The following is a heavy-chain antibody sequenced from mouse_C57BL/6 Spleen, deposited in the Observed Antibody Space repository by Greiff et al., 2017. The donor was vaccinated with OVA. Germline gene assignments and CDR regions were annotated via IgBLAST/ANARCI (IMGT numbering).Heavy chain of an antibody. J-gene: IGHJ2*01. CDR3: ARDDYYGSSYNYFDY. D-gene: IGHD1-1*01. CDR1: GFTFSSYA. V-gene: IGHV5-4*01. Sequence: EVKVVESGGGLVKPGGSLKLSCAASGFTFSSYAMSWVRQTPEKRLEWVATISDGGSYTYYPDNVKGRFTISRDNAKNNLYLQMSHLKSEDTAMYYCARDDYYGSSYNYFDYWGQGTTLTVSS. CDR2: ISDGGSYT.